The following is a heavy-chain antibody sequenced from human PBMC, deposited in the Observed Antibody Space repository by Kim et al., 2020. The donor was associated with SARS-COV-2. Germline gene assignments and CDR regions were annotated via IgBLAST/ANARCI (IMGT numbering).Heavy chain of an antibody. D-gene: IGHD1-1*01. J-gene: IGHJ4*02. Sequence: GGSLRLSCAASGFTVSSNYMSWVRQAPGKGLEWVSVIYSGGSTYYADSVKGRFTISRDNSKNTLYLQMNSLRAEDTAVYYCASLVRDGYNSHYFDYWGQGTLVTVSS. CDR1: GFTVSSNY. CDR2: IYSGGST. CDR3: ASLVRDGYNSHYFDY. V-gene: IGHV3-66*01.